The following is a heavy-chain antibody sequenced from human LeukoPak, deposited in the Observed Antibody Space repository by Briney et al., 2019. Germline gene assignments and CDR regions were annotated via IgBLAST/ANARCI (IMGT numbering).Heavy chain of an antibody. V-gene: IGHV3-48*03. CDR2: ISSSGNTK. Sequence: GGSLRLSCGGSGFTFSSYEMNWVRQAPGKGLEWLSYISSSGNTKYYADSVKGRFTISRDNAKSSLYLQMNSLRVEDTAVYYCARLRGSGSPNYYYYGMDVWGKGTTVTVSS. J-gene: IGHJ6*04. CDR1: GFTFSSYE. D-gene: IGHD3-10*01. CDR3: ARLRGSGSPNYYYYGMDV.